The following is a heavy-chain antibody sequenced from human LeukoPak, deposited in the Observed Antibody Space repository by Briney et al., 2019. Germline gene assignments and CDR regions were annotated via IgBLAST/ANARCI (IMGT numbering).Heavy chain of an antibody. CDR2: INAKSGGT. J-gene: IGHJ4*02. V-gene: IGHV1-2*02. D-gene: IGHD3-3*01. CDR3: ARGNFWRGYYPLDY. Sequence: ASVKVSCKASGYTFTDYYMQWVRQAPGEGFEWMGWINAKSGGTNYVQKFQGRVIMTRDTSISTAYMELSSLRSDDTAVYYCARGNFWRGYYPLDYWGKGTPVTVSS. CDR1: GYTFTDYY.